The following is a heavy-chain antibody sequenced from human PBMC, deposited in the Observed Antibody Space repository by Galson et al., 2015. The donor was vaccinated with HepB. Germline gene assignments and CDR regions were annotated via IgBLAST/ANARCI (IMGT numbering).Heavy chain of an antibody. CDR1: GFTFHDHA. J-gene: IGHJ4*02. Sequence: SLRLSCAASGFTFHDHAMEWVRQAPGKGLEWVAFITWEGDSTFYADSVKGRFTISRDNSENSLYLQMNSLRVDDSALYYCARDVGNAGGKGGDRWGQGTLVSVSS. V-gene: IGHV3-43D*03. D-gene: IGHD3-16*01. CDR2: ITWEGDST. CDR3: ARDVGNAGGKGGDR.